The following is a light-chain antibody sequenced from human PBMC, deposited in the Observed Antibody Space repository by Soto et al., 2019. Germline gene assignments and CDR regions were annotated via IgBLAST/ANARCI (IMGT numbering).Light chain of an antibody. CDR1: QGISSW. CDR2: ASS. J-gene: IGKJ1*01. Sequence: DIQMTQSPSSVSASVGDRVTISCRASQGISSWLAWYQQKPGKAPKLLISASSSLQGGVPSRFSGSGSGTDFTLTISSLQPEDFATYYCQQSTTFPRTLGQGTKVDIK. CDR3: QQSTTFPRT. V-gene: IGKV1-12*01.